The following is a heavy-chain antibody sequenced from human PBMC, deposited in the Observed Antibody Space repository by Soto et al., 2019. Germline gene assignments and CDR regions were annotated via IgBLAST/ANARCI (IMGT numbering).Heavy chain of an antibody. CDR1: GGSISSGDYY. CDR2: IYYSGST. D-gene: IGHD2-15*01. CDR3: ARYIVVVVAARRFDP. Sequence: SETLSLTCTVSGGSISSGDYYWSWIRQPPGKGLEWIGYIYYSGSTYYNPSLKSRVTISVDTSKNQFSLKLSSVTAADTAVYYCARYIVVVVAARRFDPWGQGTQVTVS. J-gene: IGHJ5*02. V-gene: IGHV4-30-4*01.